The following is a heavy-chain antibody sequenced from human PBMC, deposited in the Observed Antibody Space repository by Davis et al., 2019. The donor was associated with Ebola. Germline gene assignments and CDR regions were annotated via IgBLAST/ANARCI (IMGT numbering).Heavy chain of an antibody. CDR2: IIPIFGTA. V-gene: IGHV1-69*13. CDR1: GYTFTSYY. J-gene: IGHJ6*02. CDR3: ARAQDIVVVVAATGGFHYGMDV. D-gene: IGHD2-15*01. Sequence: SVKVSCKASGYTFTSYYMHWVRQAPGQGLEWMGGIIPIFGTANYAQKFQGRVTITADESTSTAYMELSSLRSEDTAVYYCARAQDIVVVVAATGGFHYGMDVWGQGTTVTVSS.